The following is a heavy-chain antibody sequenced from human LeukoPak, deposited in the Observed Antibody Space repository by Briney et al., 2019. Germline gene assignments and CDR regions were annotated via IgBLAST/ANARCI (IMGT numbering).Heavy chain of an antibody. CDR2: IHYSGST. CDR1: GAAISRYY. V-gene: IGHV4-59*01. CDR3: ARGRIAAAGTV. D-gene: IGHD6-13*01. Sequence: SETLSLTCTVSGAAISRYYWSWIRQPPGKGLEWIGYIHYSGSTNYNPSLKTRVTISVDTSKNQFSLKLSSVTAADTAVYYCARGRIAAAGTVWGQGTLVTVSS. J-gene: IGHJ4*02.